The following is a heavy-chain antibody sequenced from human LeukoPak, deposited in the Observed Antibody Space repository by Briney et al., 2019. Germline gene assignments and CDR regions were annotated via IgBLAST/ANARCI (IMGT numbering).Heavy chain of an antibody. CDR3: ARGPGDYTTQLVDY. J-gene: IGHJ4*02. CDR2: INHSGST. D-gene: IGHD2-2*02. V-gene: IGHV4-34*01. Sequence: PSETLSLTCAVYGGSFSGYYWSWIRQPPGKGLEWIGEINHSGSTNYNPSLKSRVTISVDTSKNQFSLKLSSVTAADTAVYYCARGPGDYTTQLVDYWGQGTLVTVSS. CDR1: GGSFSGYY.